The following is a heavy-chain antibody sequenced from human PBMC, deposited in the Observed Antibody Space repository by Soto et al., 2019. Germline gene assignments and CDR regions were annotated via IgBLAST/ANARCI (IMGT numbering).Heavy chain of an antibody. Sequence: GGSLRLSCAASGFTFSSYGMHWVRQAPGKGLEWVAVIWYDGSNKYYGDSVKGRFTISRDNSKNTRYLQMNSLRAEDTAVYYCARGVDYSTEGGYYYYMDVWGKGTTVTVSS. J-gene: IGHJ6*03. CDR1: GFTFSSYG. CDR2: IWYDGSNK. V-gene: IGHV3-33*01. CDR3: ARGVDYSTEGGYYYYMDV. D-gene: IGHD4-4*01.